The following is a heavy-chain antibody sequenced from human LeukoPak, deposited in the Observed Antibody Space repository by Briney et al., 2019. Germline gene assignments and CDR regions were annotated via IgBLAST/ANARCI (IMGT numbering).Heavy chain of an antibody. V-gene: IGHV3-23*01. D-gene: IGHD6-19*01. J-gene: IGHJ4*02. CDR2: ISGSGGST. CDR1: GFTFSSYA. CDR3: AKPPYGSGRAHFDY. Sequence: GGSLRLSCAASGFTFSSYATSWVRQPPGKGLEWVSGISGSGGSTFYADSVKGRFTISRDNSKSTLYLQMASLRAEDTAVYYCAKPPYGSGRAHFDYWGQGTLVTVSS.